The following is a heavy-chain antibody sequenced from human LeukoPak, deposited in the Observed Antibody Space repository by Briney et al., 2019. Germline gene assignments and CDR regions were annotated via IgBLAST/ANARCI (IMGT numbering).Heavy chain of an antibody. J-gene: IGHJ4*02. CDR2: ISSSSSYI. Sequence: GGSLRLSCAASGFTFSSYSMNWVRQAPGKGLEWDSSISSSSSYIYYADSVKGRFTISRDNAKNSLYLQMNSLRAEDTAVYYCAREGVAVAATDYWGQGTLVTVSS. V-gene: IGHV3-21*01. CDR3: AREGVAVAATDY. CDR1: GFTFSSYS. D-gene: IGHD6-19*01.